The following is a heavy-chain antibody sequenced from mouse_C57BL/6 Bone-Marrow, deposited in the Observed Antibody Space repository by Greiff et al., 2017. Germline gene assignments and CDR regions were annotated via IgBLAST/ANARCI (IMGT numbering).Heavy chain of an antibody. V-gene: IGHV1-9*01. CDR1: GYTFTGYW. Sequence: QVQLQQSGAELMKPGASVKLSCKATGYTFTGYWIEWVKQRPGHGLEWIGEILPGSGSTNYNEKFKGKATCKGETYSNTAYMQSSSMTTEDSASDYGERGVAMDEGGKGKSVNGSS. CDR2: ILPGSGST. CDR3: ERGVAMDE. D-gene: IGHD1-1*01. J-gene: IGHJ4*01.